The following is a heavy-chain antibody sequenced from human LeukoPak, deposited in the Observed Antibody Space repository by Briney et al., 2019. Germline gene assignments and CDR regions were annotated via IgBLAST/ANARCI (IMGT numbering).Heavy chain of an antibody. V-gene: IGHV3-23*01. Sequence: GGTLRLSCAASGFTFSSYGMSWVRQAPGKGLEWVSAISGSGGSTYYADSVKGRFTISRDNSKNTLYLQMNSLRAEDTAVYYCITERYTNTWHFQEKDDRGQGTQVTV. CDR3: ITERYTNTWHFQEKDD. J-gene: IGHJ4*02. CDR1: GFTFSSYG. CDR2: ISGSGGST. D-gene: IGHD2-2*02.